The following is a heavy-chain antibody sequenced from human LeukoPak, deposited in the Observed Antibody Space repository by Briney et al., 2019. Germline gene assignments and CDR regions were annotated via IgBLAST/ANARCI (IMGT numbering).Heavy chain of an antibody. J-gene: IGHJ4*02. D-gene: IGHD6-19*01. CDR1: GFTFSSYW. V-gene: IGHV3-74*01. CDR3: ARDRRRDMIDSSGWYSGNY. CDR2: INTDGSST. Sequence: GGSLRLSCAASGFTFSSYWMHWVRQAPGKGLVWVSRINTDGSSTNYADSVKGRFTISRDYAKNTLYLQMNSLRAEDTAVYYCARDRRRDMIDSSGWYSGNYWGQGTLVTVSS.